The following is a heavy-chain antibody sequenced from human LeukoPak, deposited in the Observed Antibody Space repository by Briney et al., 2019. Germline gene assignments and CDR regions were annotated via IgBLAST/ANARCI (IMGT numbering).Heavy chain of an antibody. J-gene: IGHJ4*02. CDR3: AREGIVRTYDQ. Sequence: PSETLSLTGTVSGDSISSYYWYWFRQPPGKELEWIACIYYSGITHYNPSLKSRVTISLDTSKNQFSLRLSSVTAADTAVYYCAREGIVRTYDQWGQGTLVTVSS. CDR1: GDSISSYY. D-gene: IGHD2/OR15-2a*01. CDR2: IYYSGIT. V-gene: IGHV4-59*12.